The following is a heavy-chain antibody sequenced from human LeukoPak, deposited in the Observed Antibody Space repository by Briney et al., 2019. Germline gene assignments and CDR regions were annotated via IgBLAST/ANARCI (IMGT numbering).Heavy chain of an antibody. CDR2: ISSAGGDT. CDR3: ATGGSGWYSPFNY. Sequence: PGGSLRLSCTASGFAFSSYAMNWVRQAPGKGLEWASAISSAGGDTFYADSVKGRLTISRDNSKNTLYLQMNSLRVEDTAVYYLATGGSGWYSPFNYWGQGTLVTVSS. CDR1: GFAFSSYA. J-gene: IGHJ4*02. V-gene: IGHV3-23*01. D-gene: IGHD6-19*01.